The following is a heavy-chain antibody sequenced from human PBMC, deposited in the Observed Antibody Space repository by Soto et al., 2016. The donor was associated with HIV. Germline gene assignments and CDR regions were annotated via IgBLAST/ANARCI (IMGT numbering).Heavy chain of an antibody. D-gene: IGHD2-21*02. Sequence: QMQVVQSGPEVKKPGTSVKVSCKASGFTFSDSAVQWMRQARGQRLEWIGWIVVGSGNTNYAQRFKERVTITRDMSTSTAYMEVSSLRSEDTAVYYCAADGGLTAGLYYYDMGVWAKGPRSPSP. CDR2: IVVGSGNT. CDR3: AADGGLTAGLYYYDMGV. V-gene: IGHV1-58*01. J-gene: IGHJ6*02. CDR1: GFTFSDSA.